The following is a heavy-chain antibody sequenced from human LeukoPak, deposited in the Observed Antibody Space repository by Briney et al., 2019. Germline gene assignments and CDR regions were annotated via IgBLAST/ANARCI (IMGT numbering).Heavy chain of an antibody. CDR3: ASWVGPAGYYYYYYMDV. D-gene: IGHD1-26*01. CDR1: GFIFSNYA. J-gene: IGHJ6*03. CDR2: IRDSGDST. V-gene: IGHV3-23*01. Sequence: GGSLRLSCAASGFIFSNYAMSWVRQAPGKGLEWVSGIRDSGDSTFYADSVRGRFTISRDNSKNSLYLQMNSLRAEDTAVYYCASWVGPAGYYYYYYMDVWGKGTTVTVSS.